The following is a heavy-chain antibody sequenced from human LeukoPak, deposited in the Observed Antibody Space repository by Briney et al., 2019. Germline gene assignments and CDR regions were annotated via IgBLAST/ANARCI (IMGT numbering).Heavy chain of an antibody. CDR1: GYTFTSYG. Sequence: ASVKVSCKASGYTFTSYGISWVRQAPGQGLEWMGWISAYNGNTSYAQKLQGRVTMTTDTSTSTAYMELRSLRSGDTAVYYCARVFRHSSSWYSAGDAFDIWGQGTMVTVAS. V-gene: IGHV1-18*01. D-gene: IGHD6-13*01. CDR3: ARVFRHSSSWYSAGDAFDI. J-gene: IGHJ3*02. CDR2: ISAYNGNT.